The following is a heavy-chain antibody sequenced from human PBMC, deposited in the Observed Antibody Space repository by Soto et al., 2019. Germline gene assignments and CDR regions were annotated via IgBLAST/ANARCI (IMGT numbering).Heavy chain of an antibody. CDR3: AKAMPTKNNYYSGVDV. CDR2: FSWNGGSI. J-gene: IGHJ6*01. CDR1: GFSFGSYA. Sequence: GGSLRLSCVASGFSFGSYAMSWVRQAPGKGLEWVSGFSWNGGSIGYADSVKCRFTISRDNAKNSLCLQLISLRAEDTALYYCAKAMPTKNNYYSGVDVWGQGTTASDSS. D-gene: IGHD2-8*01. V-gene: IGHV3-9*01.